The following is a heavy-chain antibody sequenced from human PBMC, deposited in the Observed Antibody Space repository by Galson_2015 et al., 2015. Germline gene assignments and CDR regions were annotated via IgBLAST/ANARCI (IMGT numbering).Heavy chain of an antibody. CDR2: MSGYTGNT. V-gene: IGHV1-18*04. CDR3: AREFGGVGYFDY. CDR1: GYTFTSYG. J-gene: IGHJ4*02. D-gene: IGHD3-16*01. Sequence: SVKVSCKASGYTFTSYGISWVRQAPGQGLEWMGWMSGYTGNTNFPQRLQDRITLTTDTSTGTAYMELRSLRSDDTAVYYCAREFGGVGYFDYRGQGTLVTVSS.